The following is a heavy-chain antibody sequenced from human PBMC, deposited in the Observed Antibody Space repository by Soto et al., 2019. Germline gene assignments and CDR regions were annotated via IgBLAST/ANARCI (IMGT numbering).Heavy chain of an antibody. D-gene: IGHD6-13*01. CDR3: TTAARGYSSSWAWSYYYYGMDV. CDR2: IKSKTDGGTT. V-gene: IGHV3-15*07. CDR1: GFTFSNAW. Sequence: GGSLRLSCAASGFTFSNAWMNWVRQAPGKGLEWVGRIKSKTDGGTTDYAAPVKGRFTISRDDSKNTLYLQMNSLKTEDTAVYYCTTAARGYSSSWAWSYYYYGMDVWGQGTTVTVSS. J-gene: IGHJ6*02.